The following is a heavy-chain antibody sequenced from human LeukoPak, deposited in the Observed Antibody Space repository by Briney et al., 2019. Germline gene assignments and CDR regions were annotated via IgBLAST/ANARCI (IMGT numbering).Heavy chain of an antibody. CDR1: GGTFSSYA. Sequence: SVKVSCKASGGTFSSYAISWVRQAPGQGLEWMGGIIPIFGTANYAQKFQGRVTITTDESTSTAYMELSSLRSEDTAVYYCARDHVRWEQIWSFDYWGQGTLVTVSS. CDR3: ARDHVRWEQIWSFDY. D-gene: IGHD1-26*01. J-gene: IGHJ4*02. V-gene: IGHV1-69*05. CDR2: IIPIFGTA.